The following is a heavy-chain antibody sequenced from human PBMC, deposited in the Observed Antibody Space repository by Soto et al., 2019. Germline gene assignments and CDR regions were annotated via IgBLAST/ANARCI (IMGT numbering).Heavy chain of an antibody. CDR3: AREWTGDTCPCFEV. CDR2: FSGSGGST. CDR1: GFTFSNYA. Sequence: EVQLLESGGGLVQPGGSLRLSCAAAGFTFSNYALTWVRQSPGKGLEWVSTFSGSGGSTYYADSVRGRFTISRDNSKNTLFLQMNSLRVEDTAIYYCAREWTGDTCPCFEVWGPGTTVSVSS. J-gene: IGHJ6*02. V-gene: IGHV3-23*01. D-gene: IGHD3-16*01.